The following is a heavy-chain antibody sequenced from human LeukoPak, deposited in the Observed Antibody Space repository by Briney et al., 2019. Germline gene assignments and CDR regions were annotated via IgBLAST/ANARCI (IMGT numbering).Heavy chain of an antibody. CDR3: ARQGYIYGYYFDY. Sequence: PSETLSLTCTVSGGSISSSSYYWGWIRQPPGKGLEWIGSIYYSGSTYYNPSLKSRVTISVDTSKNQFSLKLSSVTAADPAVYYCARQGYIYGYYFDYWGQGTLVTVSS. CDR2: IYYSGST. CDR1: GGSISSSSYY. J-gene: IGHJ4*02. D-gene: IGHD5-18*01. V-gene: IGHV4-39*01.